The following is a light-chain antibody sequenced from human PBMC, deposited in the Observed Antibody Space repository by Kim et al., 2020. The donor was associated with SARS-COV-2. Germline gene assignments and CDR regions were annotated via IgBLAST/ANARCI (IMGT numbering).Light chain of an antibody. CDR1: QSVSSY. J-gene: IGKJ5*01. V-gene: IGKV3-11*01. Sequence: PGERATLSCRASQSVSSYLAWYQPKPGQAPRLLIYDASNRATGIPARFSGSGSGTDFTLTISSLEPEDFAVYYCQQRSNWPITFGQGTRLEI. CDR2: DAS. CDR3: QQRSNWPIT.